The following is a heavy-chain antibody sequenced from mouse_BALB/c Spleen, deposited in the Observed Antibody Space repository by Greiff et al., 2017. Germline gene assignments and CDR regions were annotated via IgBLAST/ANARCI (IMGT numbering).Heavy chain of an antibody. V-gene: IGHV5-4*02. D-gene: IGHD3-1*01. CDR2: ISDGGSYT. CDR3: ARDGARGNYFDY. Sequence: EVQRVESGGGLVKPGGSLKLSCAASGFTFSDYYMYWVRQTPEKRLEWVATISDGGSYTYYPDSVKGRFTISRDNAKNNLYLQMSSLKSEDTAMYYCARDGARGNYFDYWGQGTTLTVSS. J-gene: IGHJ2*01. CDR1: GFTFSDYY.